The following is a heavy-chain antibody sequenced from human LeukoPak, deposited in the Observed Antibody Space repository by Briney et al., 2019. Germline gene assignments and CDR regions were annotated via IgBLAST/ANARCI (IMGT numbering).Heavy chain of an antibody. CDR2: ISSSSSYI. V-gene: IGHV3-21*01. J-gene: IGHJ3*02. Sequence: GGSLRLSCAASGFTFSNYIMNWVRQAPGKGLEWVSSISSSSSYIYYADSVKGRFTIPRDNAKNSLYLQMNSLRAEDTAVYYCARYRTPMIRGVDAFDIWGQGTMVTVSS. CDR1: GFTFSNYI. D-gene: IGHD3-10*01. CDR3: ARYRTPMIRGVDAFDI.